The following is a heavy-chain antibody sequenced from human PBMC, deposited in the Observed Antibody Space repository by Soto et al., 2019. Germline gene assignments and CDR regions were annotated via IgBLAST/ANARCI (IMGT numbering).Heavy chain of an antibody. CDR3: AKDLAAAAPGEGSYYYYGMDV. V-gene: IGHV3-23*01. CDR1: GFTFSSYA. Sequence: GGSLRLSCAASGFTFSSYAMSWVRQAPGKGLEWVSAISGSGGSTYYADSVKGRFTISRDNSKNTLYLQMNSLRAEDTAVYYCAKDLAAAAPGEGSYYYYGMDVWGQGTTVTVSS. D-gene: IGHD6-13*01. J-gene: IGHJ6*02. CDR2: ISGSGGST.